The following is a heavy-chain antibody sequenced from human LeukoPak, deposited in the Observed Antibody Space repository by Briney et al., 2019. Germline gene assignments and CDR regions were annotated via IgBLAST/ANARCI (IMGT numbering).Heavy chain of an antibody. CDR1: GFTFGIYW. Sequence: GGSLRLSCAASGFTFGIYWMPWVRQAPAQGMVWVTRISSDGSATIYTASVRGRFTISRDNPKNTLYLQMNSLTAEDTAVYYCASGVLIWLGHTFDMWGQGTMVTVSS. J-gene: IGHJ3*02. CDR3: ASGVLIWLGHTFDM. CDR2: ISSDGSAT. V-gene: IGHV3-74*01. D-gene: IGHD3-10*01.